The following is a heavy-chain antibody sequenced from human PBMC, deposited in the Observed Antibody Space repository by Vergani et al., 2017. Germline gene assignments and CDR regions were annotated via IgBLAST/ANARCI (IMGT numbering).Heavy chain of an antibody. V-gene: IGHV4-38-2*02. CDR1: NDSISRGYF. CDR2: FHHTGMT. CDR3: GRVADFYGLGSRLLDL. Sequence: QVQLQESGPGLVKPSETLSLTCTVSNDSISRGYFWGWIRRPPGKGLEWIASFHHTGMTYNNPSLKSRVTISGDTSKNQFSLKLNSVTAADTAVYYCGRVADFYGLGSRLLDLWGQGILVTVSS. J-gene: IGHJ5*02. D-gene: IGHD3-10*01.